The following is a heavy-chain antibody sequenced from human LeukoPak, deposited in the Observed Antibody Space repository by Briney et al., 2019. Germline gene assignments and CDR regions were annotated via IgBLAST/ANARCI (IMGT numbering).Heavy chain of an antibody. V-gene: IGHV1-18*04. CDR2: ISADNGNT. J-gene: IGHJ4*02. Sequence: GASVKVSCKGSGYTLSNHAFSWVRQAPGQGLEWMGWISADNGNTNYAQRLQGRVTMTTDTSTSTAYMELRSLRSDDTAVYYCARDRDYGDYNTQDLFVYWGQGTLVTVSS. CDR1: GYTLSNHA. D-gene: IGHD4-17*01. CDR3: ARDRDYGDYNTQDLFVY.